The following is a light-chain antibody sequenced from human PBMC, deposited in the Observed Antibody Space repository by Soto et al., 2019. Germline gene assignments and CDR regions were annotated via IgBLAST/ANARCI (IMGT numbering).Light chain of an antibody. CDR1: SSDVGGYNY. J-gene: IGLJ1*01. CDR2: DVS. Sequence: QSALTQPRSVSGSPGQSVTISCTGTSSDVGGYNYVSWYQQHPGKAPKVMIYDVSERPSGVPDRFSGSKSGNTASLTISGLQAEYEAYYYCCSYAGSPRYVFRTGTKVTAL. V-gene: IGLV2-11*01. CDR3: CSYAGSPRYV.